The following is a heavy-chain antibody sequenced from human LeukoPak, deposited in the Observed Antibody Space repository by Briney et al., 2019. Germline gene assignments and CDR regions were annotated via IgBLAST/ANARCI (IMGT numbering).Heavy chain of an antibody. Sequence: GGSLRLSCEVSGFIVSSNYMTWVRQAPGKGLEWVTVIYSGGSTHYADSVKDRFIISRDNSKNTLYLQMNRLRAEDTAVYYCARGCSDGSCYGSLVFDQWGQGILVTVSS. D-gene: IGHD2-15*01. J-gene: IGHJ4*02. CDR2: IYSGGST. V-gene: IGHV3-66*01. CDR3: ARGCSDGSCYGSLVFDQ. CDR1: GFIVSSNY.